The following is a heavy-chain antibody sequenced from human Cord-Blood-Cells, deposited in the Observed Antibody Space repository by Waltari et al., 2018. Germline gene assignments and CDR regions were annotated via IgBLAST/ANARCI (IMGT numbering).Heavy chain of an antibody. V-gene: IGHV3-21*01. CDR1: GFTFSSYS. CDR2: ISSSSSYI. D-gene: IGHD6-6*01. J-gene: IGHJ4*02. Sequence: EVQLVESGGGLVKPGGSPRRSCAASGFTFSSYSMNWVRQAPGKGLEWVSSISSSSSYIYYADSVKGRFTISRDNAKNSLYLQMNSLRAEDTAVYYCARDRTAARDYWGQGTLVTVSS. CDR3: ARDRTAARDY.